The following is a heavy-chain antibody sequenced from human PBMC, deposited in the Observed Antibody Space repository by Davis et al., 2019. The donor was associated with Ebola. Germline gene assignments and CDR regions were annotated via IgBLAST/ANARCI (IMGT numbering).Heavy chain of an antibody. Sequence: GESPKTPRAGPGFTFRDYYMTRIRQAPGKGLEWVSFISGSGTTVSYADPVRGRFTISRDNAMNSLYLQMNSLRAEDTALYYCVRAKGRYLGIDDAFDLWGQGTMVTVSS. D-gene: IGHD3-9*01. V-gene: IGHV3-11*04. J-gene: IGHJ3*01. CDR3: VRAKGRYLGIDDAFDL. CDR2: ISGSGTTV. CDR1: GFTFRDYY.